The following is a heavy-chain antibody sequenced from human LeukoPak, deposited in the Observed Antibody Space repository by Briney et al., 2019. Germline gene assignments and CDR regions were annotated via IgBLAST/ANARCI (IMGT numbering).Heavy chain of an antibody. D-gene: IGHD3-10*01. J-gene: IGHJ4*02. CDR3: AKGSYGSGSYVDK. Sequence: PGGSLRLSCAASGLTFSSYDMHWVRQAPGKGLERVAVILYDGSEKYYTESVKGRFTISRDNSKNTLYLQMSSLRAEDTAFYYCAKGSYGSGSYVDKWGQGTLVTVSS. CDR2: ILYDGSEK. V-gene: IGHV3-30*18. CDR1: GLTFSSYD.